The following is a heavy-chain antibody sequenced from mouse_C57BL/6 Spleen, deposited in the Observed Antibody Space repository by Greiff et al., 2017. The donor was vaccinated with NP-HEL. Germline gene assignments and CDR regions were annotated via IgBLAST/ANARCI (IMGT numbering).Heavy chain of an antibody. CDR1: GYTFTDYE. CDR2: IDPETGGT. V-gene: IGHV1-15*01. J-gene: IGHJ3*01. Sequence: QVQLKQSGAELVRPGASVTLSCKASGYTFTDYEMHWVKQTPVHGLEWIGAIDPETGGTAYNQKFKGKAILTADKSSSTAYMELRSLTSEDSAVYYCTRSLYYYGSRSFAYWGQGTLVTVSA. CDR3: TRSLYYYGSRSFAY. D-gene: IGHD1-1*01.